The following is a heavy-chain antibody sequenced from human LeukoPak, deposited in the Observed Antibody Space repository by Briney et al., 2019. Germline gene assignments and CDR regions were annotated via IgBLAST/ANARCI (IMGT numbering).Heavy chain of an antibody. J-gene: IGHJ4*02. D-gene: IGHD3-10*01. CDR2: ISSSSSYI. CDR3: AIGSGSYNAKG. Sequence: GGSLRLSCAASGFTFSSYSMNWVRQAPGKGLEWVSPISSSSSYIYYADSVKGRFTISRDNAKNSLYLQMDSLRAEDTAVYYCAIGSGSYNAKGWGQGTLVTVSS. V-gene: IGHV3-21*01. CDR1: GFTFSSYS.